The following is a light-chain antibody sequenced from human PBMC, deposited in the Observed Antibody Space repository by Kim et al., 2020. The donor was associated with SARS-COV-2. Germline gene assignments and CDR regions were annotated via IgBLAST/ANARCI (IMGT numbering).Light chain of an antibody. Sequence: QSALTQPASVSGSPGQSIIISCTGTSSDAGAYNLVSWYQQFPGKAPKLLIYDVSTRPSGVSNRFSGSKSGNTASLTISGLQAEDEADYYCNSFIVSTNIQSVFGGGTQLTVL. CDR1: SSDAGAYNL. CDR3: NSFIVSTNIQSV. V-gene: IGLV2-14*03. CDR2: DVS. J-gene: IGLJ3*02.